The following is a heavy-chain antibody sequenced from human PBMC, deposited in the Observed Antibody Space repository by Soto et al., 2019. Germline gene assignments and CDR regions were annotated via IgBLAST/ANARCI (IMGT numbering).Heavy chain of an antibody. J-gene: IGHJ4*02. Sequence: QVQLVESGGGVVQPGRSLRLSCAASGFTFSGYAMHWVRQAPGKGLAWVAVISYDGSNKYYADSVKGRFTISRDNSKNTLYLTMNSLGTDDTAVYYCARGRPRDSSCSPPTYYCGQRAPCTFPS. CDR1: GFTFSGYA. CDR3: ARGRPRDSSCSPPTYY. D-gene: IGHD6-13*01. V-gene: IGHV3-30-3*01. CDR2: ISYDGSNK.